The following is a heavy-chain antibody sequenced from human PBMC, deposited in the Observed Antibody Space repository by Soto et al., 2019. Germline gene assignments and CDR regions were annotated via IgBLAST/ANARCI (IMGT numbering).Heavy chain of an antibody. CDR2: IRSKAYGGTT. CDR1: GFTFGDYA. V-gene: IGHV3-49*03. Sequence: GGSLRLSCTASGFTFGDYAMSWFRQAPGKGLEWVGFIRSKAYGGTTAYAAYVKGRFTISRDDSKSIAYLQMNRLKTEDTAVYYCTRDPSSRVSYAPNFFDYWGQGTLVTVSS. CDR3: TRDPSSRVSYAPNFFDY. J-gene: IGHJ4*02. D-gene: IGHD1-26*01.